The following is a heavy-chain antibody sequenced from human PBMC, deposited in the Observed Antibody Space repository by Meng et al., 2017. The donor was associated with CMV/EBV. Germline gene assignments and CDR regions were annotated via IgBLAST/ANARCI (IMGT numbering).Heavy chain of an antibody. J-gene: IGHJ5*02. D-gene: IGHD3-3*01. CDR2: SNAGNGNT. V-gene: IGHV1-3*02. CDR1: GYTFTSYA. Sequence: ASVKVSCKASGYTFTSYAMHWVRQAPGQRLEWMGWSNAGNGNTKYSQEFQGRVTITRDTSASTAYMELSSLRSEDTAVYYCAREGSGDYYDFWSGQGFDPWGQGTLVTVSS. CDR3: AREGSGDYYDFWSGQGFDP.